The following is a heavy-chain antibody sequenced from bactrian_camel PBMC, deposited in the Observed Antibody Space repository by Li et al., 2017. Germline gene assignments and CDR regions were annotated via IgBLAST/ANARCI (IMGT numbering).Heavy chain of an antibody. CDR2: IGTTSGT. CDR1: GLTISSRC. J-gene: IGHJ4*01. Sequence: VQLVESGGGAVQAGGSLRLSCAASGLTISSRCMGWFRQAPGKEREAVARIGTTSGTMYADSVKGRFTISQDSAQNTYLHMDNLKPEDTAMYYCAAARHARYYPDYAATPARYNFWGQGTQVTVS. CDR3: AAARHARYYPDYAATPARYNF. V-gene: IGHV3-2*01. D-gene: IGHD2*01.